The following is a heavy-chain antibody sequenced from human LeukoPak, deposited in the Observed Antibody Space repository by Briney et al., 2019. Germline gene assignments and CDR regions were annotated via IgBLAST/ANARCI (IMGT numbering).Heavy chain of an antibody. CDR3: ARDESGDNDAFDI. D-gene: IGHD2-21*01. J-gene: IGHJ3*02. CDR2: ISGSSNYI. V-gene: IGHV3-21*01. CDR1: GFTFSTYW. Sequence: GGSLRLSCAASGFTFSTYWMSWVRQAPGKGLEWVSSISGSSNYIYYADSVKGRFTISRGNAKNSLYLQMNSLRVEDTAVYYCARDESGDNDAFDIWGQGTMVTVSS.